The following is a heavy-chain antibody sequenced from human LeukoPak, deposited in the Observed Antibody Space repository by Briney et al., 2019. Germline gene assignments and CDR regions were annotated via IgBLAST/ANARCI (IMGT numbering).Heavy chain of an antibody. CDR2: ISAYNGNT. CDR3: ARDRAAMVTVWFDP. Sequence: ASVKVSCKASGYTFTSYGISWVRQAPGQGLEWMGWISAYNGNTNYAQKLQGRVTMTTDTSTSTAYMELRSLRSDDTAVYYCARDRAAMVTVWFDPWGQGTLVTVSS. CDR1: GYTFTSYG. J-gene: IGHJ5*02. D-gene: IGHD5-18*01. V-gene: IGHV1-18*01.